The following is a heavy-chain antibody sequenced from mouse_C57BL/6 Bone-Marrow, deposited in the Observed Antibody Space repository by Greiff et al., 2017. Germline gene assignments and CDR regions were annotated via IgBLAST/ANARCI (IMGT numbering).Heavy chain of an antibody. Sequence: DVLLVESGGDLVKPGGSLKLSCAASGFTFSSYGMSWVRQTPDKRLEWVATISSGGSYTYYPDSVKGRFTISRDNAKNTLYLQMSSLKSEDTAKYYGERRAYYEYDEAMDYWGQGTSVTVSS. CDR3: ERRAYYEYDEAMDY. J-gene: IGHJ4*01. V-gene: IGHV5-6*02. D-gene: IGHD2-4*01. CDR2: ISSGGSYT. CDR1: GFTFSSYG.